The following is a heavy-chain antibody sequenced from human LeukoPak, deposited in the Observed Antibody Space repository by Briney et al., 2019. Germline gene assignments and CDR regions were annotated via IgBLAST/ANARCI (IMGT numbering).Heavy chain of an antibody. V-gene: IGHV3-30*04. CDR1: GFTFSSYA. D-gene: IGHD3-10*01. CDR2: ISYDGSNK. Sequence: GESLRLSCAASGFTFSSYAMHWVRQAPGKGLEWVAVISYDGSNKYYADSVKGRFTISRDNSKNTLYLQMNSLRAEDTAVYYCARDLGEWLVRGFDYWGQGTLVTVSS. CDR3: ARDLGEWLVRGFDY. J-gene: IGHJ4*02.